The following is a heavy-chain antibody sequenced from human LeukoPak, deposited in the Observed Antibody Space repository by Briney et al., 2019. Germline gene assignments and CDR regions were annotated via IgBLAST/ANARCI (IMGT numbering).Heavy chain of an antibody. CDR2: INPNSGGT. V-gene: IGHV1-2*02. CDR1: GYTFTGYY. D-gene: IGHD3-9*01. Sequence: GVSVQVSCKASGYTFTGYYMHWVGQAPGQGLEWMGWINPNSGGTNYAQKLQGRVNMTRDTSISTAYMELSRLKSDDTAVYYCSREIQHFDLFGTFVYWGQGTLVTVSS. J-gene: IGHJ4*02. CDR3: SREIQHFDLFGTFVY.